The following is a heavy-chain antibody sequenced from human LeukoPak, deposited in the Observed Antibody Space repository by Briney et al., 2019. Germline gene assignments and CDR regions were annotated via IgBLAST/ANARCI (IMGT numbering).Heavy chain of an antibody. CDR3: AREYGDLDY. D-gene: IGHD4-17*01. V-gene: IGHV4-4*07. CDR1: GGSISGFY. J-gene: IGHJ4*02. Sequence: SETLSLTCIVSGGSISGFYWSWIRQPAGKGLEWIGRIYPSGGTNYNPSLKSRVTMSTDTSKNRFSLKLRSVTAADTAVYYCAREYGDLDYWGQGTLVTVSS. CDR2: IYPSGGT.